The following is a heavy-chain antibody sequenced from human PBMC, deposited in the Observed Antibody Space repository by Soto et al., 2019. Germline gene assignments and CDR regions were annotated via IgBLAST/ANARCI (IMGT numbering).Heavy chain of an antibody. V-gene: IGHV1-46*01. D-gene: IGHD1-26*01. CDR3: ARSSGGNFGIIIEGTNWFAP. Sequence: VKVSCKAPRDTFTSYYINCVRQAPGQGLEWMGVINPHGGSTAYAQKFKGRVTLTRDTSARTVYMEVSSLTSEDTAMYYSARSSGGNFGIIIEGTNWFAPWGQGTLVTVSS. CDR1: RDTFTSYY. J-gene: IGHJ5*02. CDR2: INPHGGST.